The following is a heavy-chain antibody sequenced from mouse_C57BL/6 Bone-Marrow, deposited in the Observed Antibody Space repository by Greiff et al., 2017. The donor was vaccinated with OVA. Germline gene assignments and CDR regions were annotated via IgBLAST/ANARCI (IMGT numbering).Heavy chain of an antibody. CDR1: GFSFTSYG. V-gene: IGHV2-6-1*01. CDR3: AGHGYDDDVPYAMDY. J-gene: IGHJ4*01. CDR2: IWSDGST. D-gene: IGHD2-4*01. Sequence: QVQLKESGPGLVAPSQTLSITCTASGFSFTSYGVHWVRQPPGKGLEWMVVIWSDGSTTYNSALKSRLSISKDNTKSQVSLKMNSLQTDDTAMYYCAGHGYDDDVPYAMDYWGQGTSVTVSS.